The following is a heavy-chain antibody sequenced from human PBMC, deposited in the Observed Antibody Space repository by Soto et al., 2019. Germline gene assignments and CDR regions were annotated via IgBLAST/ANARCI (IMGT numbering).Heavy chain of an antibody. J-gene: IGHJ4*02. CDR2: IYYSGST. Sequence: SETLSLTCTVSGGSISSYYWSWIRQPPGKGLEWIGYIYYSGSTNYNPSLKSRVTISVDTSKNQFSLKLSSVTAADTAVYYCARHSPPDYYGSGSYYNAYFDYWGQGTLVTVSS. CDR3: ARHSPPDYYGSGSYYNAYFDY. D-gene: IGHD3-10*01. CDR1: GGSISSYY. V-gene: IGHV4-59*08.